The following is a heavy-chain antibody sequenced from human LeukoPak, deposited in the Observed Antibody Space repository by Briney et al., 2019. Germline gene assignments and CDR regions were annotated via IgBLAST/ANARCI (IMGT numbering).Heavy chain of an antibody. CDR1: GGTFSSYA. V-gene: IGHV1-69*13. CDR2: IIPIFGTA. J-gene: IGHJ4*02. Sequence: SVKVSCKASGGTFSSYAISWVRQAPGQGLEWMGGIIPIFGTANYAQKFQGRVTITADESTSTAYMELSSLRSEDTAVYYCARIDASGTDLVDYWGQGTLVTVSS. CDR3: ARIDASGTDLVDY. D-gene: IGHD1-26*01.